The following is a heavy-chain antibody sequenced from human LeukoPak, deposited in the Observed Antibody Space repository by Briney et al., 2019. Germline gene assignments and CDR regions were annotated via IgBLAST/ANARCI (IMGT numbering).Heavy chain of an antibody. Sequence: SETLSLTCTVSGGSISGSSYYWGWIRQPPGKGLEWIGSIYYSGSTYYNPSLKSRVTISVDTSKNQFSLKLSSVTAAGTAVYYCASYCSSTSCHHRRTFDIWGQGTMVTVSS. CDR1: GGSISGSSYY. CDR2: IYYSGST. D-gene: IGHD2-2*01. V-gene: IGHV4-39*01. J-gene: IGHJ3*02. CDR3: ASYCSSTSCHHRRTFDI.